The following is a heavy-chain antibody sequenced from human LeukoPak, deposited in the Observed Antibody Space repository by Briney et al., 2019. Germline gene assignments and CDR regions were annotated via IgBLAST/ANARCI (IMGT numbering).Heavy chain of an antibody. Sequence: SSETLSLTCTVSGGSISSYYWSWIRQHPGKGLEWIGYIYYSGSTYYNPSLKSRVTISVDTSKNQFSLKLSSVTAADTAVYYCARDRDSSGYYSYFDYWGQGTLVTVSS. CDR1: GGSISSYY. D-gene: IGHD3-22*01. CDR2: IYYSGST. CDR3: ARDRDSSGYYSYFDY. J-gene: IGHJ4*02. V-gene: IGHV4-59*06.